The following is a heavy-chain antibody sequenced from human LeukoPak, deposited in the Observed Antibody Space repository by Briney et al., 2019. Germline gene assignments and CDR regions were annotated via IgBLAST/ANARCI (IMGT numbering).Heavy chain of an antibody. CDR1: GYTFTSYD. Sequence: ASVKVSCKASGYTFTSYDINWVRQATGQGLEWMGWMNPNSGNTGYAQKFQGRVTITRNTSISTAYMELSSLRSEDTAVYYCVRCYYDSRSFDYWGQGTLVTVSS. J-gene: IGHJ4*02. CDR3: VRCYYDSRSFDY. CDR2: MNPNSGNT. D-gene: IGHD3-22*01. V-gene: IGHV1-8*03.